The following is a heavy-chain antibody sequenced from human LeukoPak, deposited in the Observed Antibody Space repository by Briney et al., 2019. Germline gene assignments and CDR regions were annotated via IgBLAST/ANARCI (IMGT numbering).Heavy chain of an antibody. Sequence: SVKVSCKASGGTFSSHAISWVRQAPGQGLEWMGRIIPIFGTANYAQKFQGRVTITTDESTSTAYMELSSLRSEDTAVYYCARQDPYGSGISPLDYWGQGTLVTVSS. CDR3: ARQDPYGSGISPLDY. J-gene: IGHJ4*02. CDR1: GGTFSSHA. V-gene: IGHV1-69*05. D-gene: IGHD3-10*01. CDR2: IIPIFGTA.